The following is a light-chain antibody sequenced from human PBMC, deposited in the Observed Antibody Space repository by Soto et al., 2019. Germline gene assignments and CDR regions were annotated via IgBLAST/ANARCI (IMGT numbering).Light chain of an antibody. Sequence: EIVLTQSPATLSLSPGERATLSCRASQSVSSYLAWYQQKSGQAPRLLIYDASNRATGVPARFSGSGSGTDFTLPIGSLEPEDFAVYYCQQRSNWPLTFGGGTKVEIK. CDR1: QSVSSY. CDR2: DAS. CDR3: QQRSNWPLT. J-gene: IGKJ4*02. V-gene: IGKV3-11*01.